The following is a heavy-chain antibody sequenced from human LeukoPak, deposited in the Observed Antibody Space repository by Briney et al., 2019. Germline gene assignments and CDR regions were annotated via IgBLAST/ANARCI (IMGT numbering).Heavy chain of an antibody. D-gene: IGHD5-12*01. CDR2: ISYSGST. CDR3: ARGGSMDV. J-gene: IGHJ6*02. Sequence: SETLSLTCTVSGGSVSRDNYSWSWIRQPPGKGLEWIGYISYSGSTNHNPSLKSRVTISVDTSKNQFSLKLRSVTAADTAVYYCARGGSMDVWGQGTTVTVSS. V-gene: IGHV4-61*01. CDR1: GGSVSRDNYS.